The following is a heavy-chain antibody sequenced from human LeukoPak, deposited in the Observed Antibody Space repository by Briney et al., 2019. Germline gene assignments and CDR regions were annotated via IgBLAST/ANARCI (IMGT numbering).Heavy chain of an antibody. CDR2: ISYDGASQ. CDR1: GFIFNNYG. V-gene: IGHV3-30*18. J-gene: IGHJ5*02. Sequence: GGSLRLSCAASGFIFNNYGMQWVRQTPGKGLEWVTVISYDGASQYYADSVKGRFTISRDNSKNTVYVQMNSLRAEDTAVYYCAKDQRSYYASGSHYRGGNWFDPWGQGTLVTVSS. D-gene: IGHD3-10*01. CDR3: AKDQRSYYASGSHYRGGNWFDP.